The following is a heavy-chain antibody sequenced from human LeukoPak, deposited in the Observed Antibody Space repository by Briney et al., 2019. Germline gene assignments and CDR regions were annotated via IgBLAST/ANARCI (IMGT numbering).Heavy chain of an antibody. V-gene: IGHV4-59*08. J-gene: IGHJ4*02. CDR2: VSHLLNT. Sequence: PSETLSLTCTVSGGSISSYYWSWIRQPPGKGLEWIGRVSHLLNTYYNPSLKSRVTISADTSKNQFSLKLTSVTAADTALYYCARSSGGYRYGQRDYWGQGTLVTVSS. CDR1: GGSISSYY. CDR3: ARSSGGYRYGQRDY. D-gene: IGHD5-18*01.